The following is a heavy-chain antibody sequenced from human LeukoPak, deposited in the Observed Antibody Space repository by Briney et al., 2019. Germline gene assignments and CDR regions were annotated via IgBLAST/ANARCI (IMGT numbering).Heavy chain of an antibody. V-gene: IGHV4-59*08. CDR1: GGSISSYY. CDR2: IYYSGST. J-gene: IGHJ3*02. CDR3: AVGVGTGAFDI. Sequence: NTSETLSLTCTVSGGSISSYYWSWIRQPPGKGLEWIGYIYYSGSTNHNPSLKSRVTISVDTSKNQFSLKLSSVTAADTAVYYCAVGVGTGAFDIWGQGTMVTVSS. D-gene: IGHD1-26*01.